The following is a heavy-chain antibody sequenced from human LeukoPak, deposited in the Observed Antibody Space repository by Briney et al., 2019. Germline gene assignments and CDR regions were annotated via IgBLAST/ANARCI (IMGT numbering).Heavy chain of an antibody. CDR3: VRGVRIAVAGTHYYFDY. CDR1: GFTFSSYA. CDR2: ISSNGGST. J-gene: IGHJ4*02. Sequence: GGSLRLSCAASGFTFSSYAMHWVRQAPGKGLEYVSAISSNGGSTYYANSVKGRFTISRDNSKNTLYLQMSSLRSEDTAVYYCVRGVRIAVAGTHYYFDYWGQGTLVTVSS. V-gene: IGHV3-64*01. D-gene: IGHD6-19*01.